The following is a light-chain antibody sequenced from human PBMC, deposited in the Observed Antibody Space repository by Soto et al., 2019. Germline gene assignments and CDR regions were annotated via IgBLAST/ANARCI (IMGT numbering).Light chain of an antibody. V-gene: IGLV2-23*01. CDR1: SSDVGGSGL. Sequence: QSALTQPASLSGSPGQSITISCTGTSSDVGGSGLVSWYQFHPGKAPKLLIFEGFKRPSGISNRFSGSKSGSTASLTISGLQAEDEAEYYCCSYAGRSTWDVVFGGGTQLTVL. J-gene: IGLJ7*01. CDR3: CSYAGRSTWDVV. CDR2: EGF.